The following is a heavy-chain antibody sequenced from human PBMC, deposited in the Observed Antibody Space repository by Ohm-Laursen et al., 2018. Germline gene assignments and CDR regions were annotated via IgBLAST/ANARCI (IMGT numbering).Heavy chain of an antibody. V-gene: IGHV3-7*01. CDR2: IKQDGSEK. CDR3: ARLTMEFGEEGDY. J-gene: IGHJ4*02. CDR1: GFTFSSYW. D-gene: IGHD3-10*01. Sequence: SLRLSCSASGFTFSSYWMSWVRQAPGKGLEWVANIKQDGSEKYYVDSVKGRFTISRDNAKNSLYLQMNSLRAEDTAVYYCARLTMEFGEEGDYWGQGTLVTVSS.